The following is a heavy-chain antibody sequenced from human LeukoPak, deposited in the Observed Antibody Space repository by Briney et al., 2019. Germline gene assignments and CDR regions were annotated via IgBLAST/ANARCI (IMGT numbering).Heavy chain of an antibody. CDR3: ARSSHYDILTGYSEEDAFDI. Sequence: PGGSLRLSCAASGFTVSSNYMSWVRQAPGKGLEWVSVIYSGGSTDYADSVKGRFTISRDNSKNTLYLQMNSLGVEDTAVYYCARSSHYDILTGYSEEDAFDIWGQGTMVTVSS. V-gene: IGHV3-53*01. J-gene: IGHJ3*02. CDR2: IYSGGST. D-gene: IGHD3-9*01. CDR1: GFTVSSNY.